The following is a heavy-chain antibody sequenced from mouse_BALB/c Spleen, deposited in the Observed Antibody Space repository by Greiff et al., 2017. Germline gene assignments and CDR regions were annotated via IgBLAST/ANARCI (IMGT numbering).Heavy chain of an antibody. D-gene: IGHD1-1*01. CDR2: IWAGGST. CDR1: GFSLTSYG. V-gene: IGHV2-9*02. Sequence: VKVVESGPGLVAPSQSLSITCTVSGFSLTSYGVHWVRQPPGKGLEWLGVIWAGGSTNYNSALMSRLSISKDNSKSQVFLKMNSLQTDDTAMYYCARRYYGHYYAMDYWGQGTSVTVSS. CDR3: ARRYYGHYYAMDY. J-gene: IGHJ4*01.